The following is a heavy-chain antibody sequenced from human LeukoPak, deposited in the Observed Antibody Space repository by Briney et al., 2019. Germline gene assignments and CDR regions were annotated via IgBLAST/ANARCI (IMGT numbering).Heavy chain of an antibody. D-gene: IGHD3-16*01. V-gene: IGHV5-51*01. CDR3: ARQRAYSEADAFDI. CDR2: IYPGDSDT. Sequence: GESLKISCKGSGYSFTTYWIGWARQMPGKGLEWMGSIYPGDSDTRYSPSFQGQVTISADKSISTAYLQWSSLKASDTAMYYCARQRAYSEADAFDIWGQGTMITVSS. J-gene: IGHJ3*02. CDR1: GYSFTTYW.